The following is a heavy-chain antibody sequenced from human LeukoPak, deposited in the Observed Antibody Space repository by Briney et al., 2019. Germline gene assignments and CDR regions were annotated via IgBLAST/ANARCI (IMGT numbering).Heavy chain of an antibody. D-gene: IGHD1-26*01. CDR3: AREGSYPPDYYYYYVDV. V-gene: IGHV4-30-2*01. CDR2: IYHSGDA. J-gene: IGHJ6*03. CDR1: GGSISSDGYY. Sequence: PSETLSLTCTVSGGSISSDGYYWSWIRQPPGKGLEWIGYIYHSGDAYYNPSLKSRATISVDKSKNQFSLKLSSVTAADTAVYYCAREGSYPPDYYYYYVDVWGKGTTVTVSS.